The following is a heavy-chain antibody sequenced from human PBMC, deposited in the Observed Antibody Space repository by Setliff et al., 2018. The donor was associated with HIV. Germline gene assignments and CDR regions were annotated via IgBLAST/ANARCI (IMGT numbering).Heavy chain of an antibody. V-gene: IGHV4-34*01. D-gene: IGHD3-22*01. CDR2: INHSGST. CDR3: ARGGSGYRIDY. Sequence: PSETLSLTCAVYGGSFSGYYWSWIRQPPGKGLEWIGEINHSGSTNYNPSLKSRVTISVDTSKNQFSLKLSSVTAADTAVYHCARGGSGYRIDYWGQGTLVTVSS. CDR1: GGSFSGYY. J-gene: IGHJ4*02.